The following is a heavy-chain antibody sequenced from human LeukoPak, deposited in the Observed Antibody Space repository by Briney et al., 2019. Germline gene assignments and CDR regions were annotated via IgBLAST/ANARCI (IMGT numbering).Heavy chain of an antibody. V-gene: IGHV4-59*01. CDR2: IYYSGST. Sequence: SETLSLTCTVSGGSISSYYWSWIRQPPGKGLEWIGYIYYSGSTNYNPSLKSRVTISVDTSKNQFSLKLSSVTAADTAVYYCARVVGPEDDAFDIWGQGTMVTVSS. CDR1: GGSISSYY. J-gene: IGHJ3*02. CDR3: ARVVGPEDDAFDI.